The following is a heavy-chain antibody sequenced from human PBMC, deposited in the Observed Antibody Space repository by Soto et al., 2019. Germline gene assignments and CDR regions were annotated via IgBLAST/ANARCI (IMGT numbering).Heavy chain of an antibody. Sequence: GGSLRLSCAASGFTFRSFTMNWVRQAPGKGLEWVSTISSNSAYIYYTDALRGRFTISRDNAKNSLHLQMNSLRAEDTAVYYCTRDASRDSSARGWFDPWGQGTLVTVSS. CDR2: ISSNSAYI. V-gene: IGHV3-21*01. D-gene: IGHD6-13*01. CDR3: TRDASRDSSARGWFDP. CDR1: GFTFRSFT. J-gene: IGHJ5*02.